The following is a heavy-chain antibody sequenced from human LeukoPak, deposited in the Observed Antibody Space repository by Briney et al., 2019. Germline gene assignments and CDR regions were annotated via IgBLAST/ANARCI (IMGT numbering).Heavy chain of an antibody. CDR2: ISSSSSYI. CDR1: GFTFSSYS. D-gene: IGHD3-10*01. J-gene: IGHJ4*02. V-gene: IGHV3-21*01. CDR3: ARVGYGSGSYYRADY. Sequence: GGSLRLSCVASGFTFSSYSMNWVRQAPGKGLEWVSSISSSSSYIYYADSVKGRFTISRDNAKNSLYLQMNSLRAEDTAVYYCARVGYGSGSYYRADYWGQGTLVTVSS.